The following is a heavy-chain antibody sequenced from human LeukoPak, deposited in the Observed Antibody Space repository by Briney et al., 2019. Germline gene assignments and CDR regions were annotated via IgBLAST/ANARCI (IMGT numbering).Heavy chain of an antibody. Sequence: ASVKVSCKASGYTFTSYDINWVRQATGQGREWMGWMNPNSGNTGYAQKFQGRVTMTRHTSISTAYMELSSLRSEDTAVYYCARGHYDRSGYYYVFSYYYYMDVWGKGTTVTVSS. V-gene: IGHV1-8*01. J-gene: IGHJ6*03. CDR1: GYTFTSYD. D-gene: IGHD3-22*01. CDR3: ARGHYDRSGYYYVFSYYYYMDV. CDR2: MNPNSGNT.